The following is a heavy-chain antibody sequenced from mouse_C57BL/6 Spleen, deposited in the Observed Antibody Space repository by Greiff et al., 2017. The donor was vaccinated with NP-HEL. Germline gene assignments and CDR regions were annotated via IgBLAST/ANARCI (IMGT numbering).Heavy chain of an antibody. Sequence: VQLQESGAELMKPGASVKLSCKATGYTFTGYWIEWVKQRPGHGLEWIGEILPGSGSTNYNEKFKGKATFTADTSSNTAYMQLSSLTTEDSAIYYCARWGSYDYDDYYAMDYWGQGTSVTVSS. D-gene: IGHD2-4*01. CDR2: ILPGSGST. J-gene: IGHJ4*01. CDR1: GYTFTGYW. V-gene: IGHV1-9*01. CDR3: ARWGSYDYDDYYAMDY.